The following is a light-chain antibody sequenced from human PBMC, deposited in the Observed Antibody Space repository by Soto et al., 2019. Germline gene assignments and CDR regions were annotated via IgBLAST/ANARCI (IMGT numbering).Light chain of an antibody. Sequence: IVLTHSPATLSFSPVERSTLSFSSSQSVSSYLAWYQQKPGQAPRLLIYDASNRATGIPARFSGSGSGTDFTLTISSLEPEDFAVYYCQQRSNWPSITFGQGTRLEIK. CDR1: QSVSSY. J-gene: IGKJ5*01. V-gene: IGKV3-11*01. CDR3: QQRSNWPSIT. CDR2: DAS.